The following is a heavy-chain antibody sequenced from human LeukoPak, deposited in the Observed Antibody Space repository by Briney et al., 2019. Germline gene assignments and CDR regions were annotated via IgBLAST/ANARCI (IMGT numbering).Heavy chain of an antibody. CDR3: ARLPAAISSAGYYYYYMYV. Sequence: SETLSLTCTVSGGSISSYYWSWIRQPAGKGLEWIGRIYTSGSTNYNPSLKSRVTMSVDTSKNQFSLKLSSVTAADTAVYYCARLPAAISSAGYYYYYMYVGGKGTTVTVSS. CDR2: IYTSGST. D-gene: IGHD2-2*02. CDR1: GGSISSYY. J-gene: IGHJ6*03. V-gene: IGHV4-4*07.